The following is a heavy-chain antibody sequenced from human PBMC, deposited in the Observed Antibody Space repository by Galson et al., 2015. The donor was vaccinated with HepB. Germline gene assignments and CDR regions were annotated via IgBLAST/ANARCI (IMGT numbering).Heavy chain of an antibody. D-gene: IGHD6-19*01. J-gene: IGHJ6*02. CDR2: IIPIIGVP. Sequence: SVKVSCKASGGTLNNYAISWVRQAPGQGLEWMGGIIPIIGVPNYAQKFQGRVTITADKSTSTAYMDLNSLRSEDTAVYYCARGNNQRWLDYYYYGLDVWGQGTTVTVSS. CDR1: GGTLNNYA. V-gene: IGHV1-69*10. CDR3: ARGNNQRWLDYYYYGLDV.